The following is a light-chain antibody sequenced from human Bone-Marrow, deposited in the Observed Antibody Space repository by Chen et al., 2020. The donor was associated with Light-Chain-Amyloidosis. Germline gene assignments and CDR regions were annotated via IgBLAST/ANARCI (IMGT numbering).Light chain of an antibody. CDR3: QQYYSYPYS. Sequence: DIQMTQSPSTLSASVGDRVTITCRASQSINSWLAWYQQKPGKAPKLLMYKASTLESGVPSSFSGSGSGTEFTLTISSLHADDLATYYCQQYYSYPYSFGQGTKLEIK. CDR1: QSINSW. J-gene: IGKJ2*03. CDR2: KAS. V-gene: IGKV1-5*03.